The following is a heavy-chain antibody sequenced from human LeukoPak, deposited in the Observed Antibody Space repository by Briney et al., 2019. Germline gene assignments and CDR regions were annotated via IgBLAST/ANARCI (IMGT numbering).Heavy chain of an antibody. CDR1: GYSISSGYY. CDR3: ARGLTYYDFWSGHHPGSYYMDV. V-gene: IGHV4-38-2*01. Sequence: SETLSLTCAVSGYSISSGYYWGGIRQPPGKGLEWIGSIYHSGSTYYNPSLKSRVTISVDTSKNQFSLKLSSVTAADTAVYYCARGLTYYDFWSGHHPGSYYMDVWGKGTTVTVSS. CDR2: IYHSGST. J-gene: IGHJ6*03. D-gene: IGHD3-3*01.